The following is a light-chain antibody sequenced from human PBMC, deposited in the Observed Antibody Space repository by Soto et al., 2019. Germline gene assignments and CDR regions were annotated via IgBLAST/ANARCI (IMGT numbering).Light chain of an antibody. CDR1: QSISIW. V-gene: IGKV1-5*03. Sequence: IKSNKPPSTITTSVLKRVTITCLASQSISIWLAWYQQKPGKAPKILIYKASSLESGVQSRFSGSGSGTEFTLTISSLQPDDFATYYCQQYSTDDTRKFCQGTKVDIK. J-gene: IGKJ1*01. CDR3: QQYSTDDTRK. CDR2: KAS.